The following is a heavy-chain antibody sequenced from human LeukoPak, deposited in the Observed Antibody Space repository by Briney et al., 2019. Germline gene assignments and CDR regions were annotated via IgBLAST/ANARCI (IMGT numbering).Heavy chain of an antibody. CDR1: GFTFSGAW. CDR2: IKSDGST. Sequence: PGGSLRLSCAASGFTFSGAWMHWVRQGPGKGLEWVSIIKSDGSTIYADSVKGRFTISRDNAKSTVYLQMNSLRAEDTAVYYCARDYYYSVDHWGQGTLVTVSS. D-gene: IGHD3-22*01. J-gene: IGHJ4*02. V-gene: IGHV3-74*01. CDR3: ARDYYYSVDH.